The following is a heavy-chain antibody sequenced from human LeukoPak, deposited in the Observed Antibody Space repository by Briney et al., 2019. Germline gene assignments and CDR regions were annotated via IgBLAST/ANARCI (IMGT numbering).Heavy chain of an antibody. CDR1: GGSVTSYY. V-gene: IGHV4-59*08. D-gene: IGHD3-16*01. Sequence: SVTLSLTCTVSGGSVTSYYWGWIRQPPGKGLEWIGTIYYSGSTQYNPSLDSRVTISVDTSKNQFSLKLTSVTAADTAVYYCASRWGKTPNWFDPWGQGTLVTVSS. J-gene: IGHJ5*02. CDR3: ASRWGKTPNWFDP. CDR2: IYYSGST.